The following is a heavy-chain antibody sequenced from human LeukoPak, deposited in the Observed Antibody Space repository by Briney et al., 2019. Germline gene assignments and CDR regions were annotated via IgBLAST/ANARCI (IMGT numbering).Heavy chain of an antibody. CDR1: GFTFSSYA. V-gene: IGHV3-23*01. CDR3: ASRDDFWSGYTNFDY. CDR2: ISGSGGST. J-gene: IGHJ4*02. Sequence: GGSLRLSCAASGFTFSSYAMSWVRQAPGKGLEWVSAISGSGGSTYYADSVKGRFTISRANSKNTLYLQMNSLRAEDTAVYYCASRDDFWSGYTNFDYWGQGTLVTVSS. D-gene: IGHD3-3*01.